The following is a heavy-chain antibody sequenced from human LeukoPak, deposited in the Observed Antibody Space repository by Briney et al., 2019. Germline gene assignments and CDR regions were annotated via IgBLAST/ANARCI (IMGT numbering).Heavy chain of an antibody. J-gene: IGHJ4*02. CDR3: AKAPVTSCRGAYCYPFDY. CDR2: ISGSGIST. Sequence: GGSLRLSCAASGFTFSDYTMNWVRQAPGKGLEWVSGISGSGISTYYADSVKGRFTISRDSSKNTLYLQMNSLRAEDAAVYYCAKAPVTSCRGAYCYPFDYWGQGTLVTVSS. D-gene: IGHD2-21*01. V-gene: IGHV3-23*01. CDR1: GFTFSDYT.